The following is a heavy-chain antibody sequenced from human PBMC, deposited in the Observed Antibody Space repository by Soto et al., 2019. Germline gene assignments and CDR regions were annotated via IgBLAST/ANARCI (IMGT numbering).Heavy chain of an antibody. V-gene: IGHV4-34*01. CDR1: GGSFSGYY. CDR3: ARWVAVAGTGRWFDP. Sequence: PSETLSLTCAVYGGSFSGYYWSWIRQPPGKGLEWIGEINHSGSTNYNPSLKSRVTISVDTSKNQFSLKLSSVTAADTAVYYCARWVAVAGTGRWFDPWGQGTLVTVSS. D-gene: IGHD6-19*01. CDR2: INHSGST. J-gene: IGHJ5*02.